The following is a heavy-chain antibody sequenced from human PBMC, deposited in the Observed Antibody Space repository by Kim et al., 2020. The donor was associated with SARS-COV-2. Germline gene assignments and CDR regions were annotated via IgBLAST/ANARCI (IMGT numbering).Heavy chain of an antibody. V-gene: IGHV1-2*02. CDR3: AREGLYSNYGLDY. CDR2: INPNSGGT. D-gene: IGHD4-4*01. Sequence: ASVKVSCKASGYTFTGYYMHWVRQAPGQGLEWMGWINPNSGGTNYAQKFQGRVTMTRDTSISTAYMELSRLRSDDTAVYYCAREGLYSNYGLDYWGQGTLVTVSS. J-gene: IGHJ4*02. CDR1: GYTFTGYY.